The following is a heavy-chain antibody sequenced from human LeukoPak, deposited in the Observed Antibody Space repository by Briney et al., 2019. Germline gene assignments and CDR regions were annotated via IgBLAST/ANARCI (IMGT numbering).Heavy chain of an antibody. CDR2: ISYDGSNK. CDR1: GFTFSSYA. V-gene: IGHV3-30-3*01. D-gene: IGHD3-10*01. Sequence: PGGSLRLSCAASGFTFSSYAMHWVRQAPGKGLEWVAVISYDGSNKYYADSVKGRFTISRDNSKNTLYLQMNSLRAEDTAVYYCARINYYGSGSYSYDYWGQGTLVTVSS. J-gene: IGHJ4*02. CDR3: ARINYYGSGSYSYDY.